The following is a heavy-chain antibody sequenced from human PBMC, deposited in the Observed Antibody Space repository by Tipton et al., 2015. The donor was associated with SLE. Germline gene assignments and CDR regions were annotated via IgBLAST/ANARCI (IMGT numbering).Heavy chain of an antibody. V-gene: IGHV4-38-2*01. D-gene: IGHD2-21*01. CDR2: VFHNGNS. J-gene: IGHJ6*04. CDR3: ARGPHGKPPYHYYGMDV. CDR1: GYSISRAYY. Sequence: TLSLTCAVSGYSISRAYYWGWIRQPPGKGLEWIGRVFHNGNSYYSPSLKSRVTIYVDTSRNQFSLKLTSVTAADTAVYYCARGPHGKPPYHYYGMDVWGKGTTVIVSS.